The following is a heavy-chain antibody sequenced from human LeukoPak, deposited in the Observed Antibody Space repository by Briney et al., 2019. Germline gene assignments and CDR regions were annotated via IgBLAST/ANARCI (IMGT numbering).Heavy chain of an antibody. Sequence: SETLSLTCTVSGGSVSSGSYYWSRIRQPPGKGLEWIGYIYYSGSTNYNPSLKSRVTISVDTSKNQFSLKLSSVTAADTAVCYCARANRIGEIYFDIWGQGTMVTVSS. V-gene: IGHV4-61*01. D-gene: IGHD1-14*01. CDR2: IYYSGST. J-gene: IGHJ3*02. CDR3: ARANRIGEIYFDI. CDR1: GGSVSSGSYY.